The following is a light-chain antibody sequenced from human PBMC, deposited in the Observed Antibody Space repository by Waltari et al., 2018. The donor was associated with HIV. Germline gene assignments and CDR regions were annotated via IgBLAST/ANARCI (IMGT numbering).Light chain of an antibody. CDR1: HIGRNS. V-gene: IGLV3-21*02. CDR2: DDV. Sequence: SYVLTQAHSISVAPGQTAAISCGHIGRNSVQWYRQKPGRAPLLVVLDDVDRSSGIPARFSGARSGERATLTISGVEAGDEADYYCQVWDRGYKEAVFGGGT. CDR3: QVWDRGYKEAV. J-gene: IGLJ2*01.